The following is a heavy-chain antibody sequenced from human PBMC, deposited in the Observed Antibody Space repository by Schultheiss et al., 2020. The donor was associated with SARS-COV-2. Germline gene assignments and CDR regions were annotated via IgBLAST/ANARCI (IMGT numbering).Heavy chain of an antibody. J-gene: IGHJ4*02. V-gene: IGHV3-21*05. CDR2: ITTSSSYT. Sequence: GGSLRLSCAASGFTFSSYAMTWIRQAPGKGLEWISYITTSSSYTNYADSVKGRFTISRDNSKNTLFLQMNSLRAEDTAVYYCARVPVTVVDYWGQGTLVTVSS. D-gene: IGHD4-11*01. CDR3: ARVPVTVVDY. CDR1: GFTFSSYA.